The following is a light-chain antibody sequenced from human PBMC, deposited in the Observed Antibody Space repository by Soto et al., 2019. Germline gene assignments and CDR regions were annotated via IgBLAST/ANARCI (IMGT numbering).Light chain of an antibody. V-gene: IGKV3-15*01. CDR3: QQYGDSPLFT. Sequence: EIVMTQSPATLSVSPGERATLSCRASQSVSDKSAWYQQKPGQAPSLLIFGASTRATGVPARFSGSGSGTEFTLTISSLQSEDFAVYYCQQYGDSPLFTFGPGTKVDIK. CDR2: GAS. CDR1: QSVSDK. J-gene: IGKJ3*01.